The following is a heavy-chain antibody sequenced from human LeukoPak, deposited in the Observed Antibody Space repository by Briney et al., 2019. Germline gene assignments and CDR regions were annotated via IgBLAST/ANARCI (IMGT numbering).Heavy chain of an antibody. Sequence: QPGAFLRLSCAASGFTFSKYAKSWVRQAPGKGLEWVSAILGSGGSTYYADSVKGQFTVSRDNSKSTLYLQMNSLRAGDTALYYCAKWGDYDVLTGYYVPDYWGQGTLVTVSS. D-gene: IGHD3-9*01. CDR1: GFTFSKYA. J-gene: IGHJ4*02. CDR3: AKWGDYDVLTGYYVPDY. CDR2: ILGSGGST. V-gene: IGHV3-23*01.